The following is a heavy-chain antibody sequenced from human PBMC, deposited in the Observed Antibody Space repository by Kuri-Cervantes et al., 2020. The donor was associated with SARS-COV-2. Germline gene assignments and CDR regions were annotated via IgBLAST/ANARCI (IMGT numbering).Heavy chain of an antibody. CDR1: GFTFSSYA. J-gene: IGHJ5*02. CDR2: ISYDGSNK. CDR3: AREVVTLYNWFDP. Sequence: GGSLRLSCAAAGFTFSSYAMHWVRQAPGKGLEWVAVISYDGSNKYYADSVKGRFTISRDNSKNTLYLQMNSLRAEDTAVYYCAREVVTLYNWFDPWGQGTLVTVSS. D-gene: IGHD2-21*02. V-gene: IGHV3-30-3*01.